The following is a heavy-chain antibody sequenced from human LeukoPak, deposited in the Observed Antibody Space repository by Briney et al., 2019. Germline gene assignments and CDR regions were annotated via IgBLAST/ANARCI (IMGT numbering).Heavy chain of an antibody. J-gene: IGHJ4*02. D-gene: IGHD1-26*01. V-gene: IGHV3-21*01. CDR3: VRDGALVGDPTLHY. CDR2: ISSRSNFI. Sequence: GGSLRLSCVASGFTFSNYNMDWVRQAPGKGLEWVSSISSRSNFIKYADSVKGRFTISRDSARSLYLQMNSLRVEDTAVYYCVRDGALVGDPTLHYWGQGALVTVSS. CDR1: GFTFSNYN.